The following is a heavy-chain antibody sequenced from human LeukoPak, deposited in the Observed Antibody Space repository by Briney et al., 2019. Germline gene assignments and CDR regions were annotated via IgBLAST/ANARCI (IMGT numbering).Heavy chain of an antibody. J-gene: IGHJ4*02. CDR2: ISSSGSTI. V-gene: IGHV3-48*03. CDR3: APGIDQYFDY. CDR1: GFTFSSYA. D-gene: IGHD2-21*01. Sequence: GGSLRLSCAASGFTFSSYAMNWVRQAPGEGLEWVSYISSSGSTIYYADSVKGRFTISRDNAKNSLYLQMNSLRAEDTAVYYCAPGIDQYFDYWGQGTLVTVSS.